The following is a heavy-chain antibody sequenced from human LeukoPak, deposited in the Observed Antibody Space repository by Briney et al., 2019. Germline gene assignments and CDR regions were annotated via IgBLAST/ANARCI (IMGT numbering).Heavy chain of an antibody. J-gene: IGHJ6*03. V-gene: IGHV4-39*01. Sequence: SETLSLTCNVSDGSLSSSSYYWGWIRQPPGKGLEWIGSIYYSGSTYYNPSLKSRVTISVDTSKNQFSLKLSSVTAADTAVYYCARHDRAHYYMDVWGKGTTVTISS. D-gene: IGHD3-22*01. CDR1: DGSLSSSSYY. CDR3: ARHDRAHYYMDV. CDR2: IYYSGST.